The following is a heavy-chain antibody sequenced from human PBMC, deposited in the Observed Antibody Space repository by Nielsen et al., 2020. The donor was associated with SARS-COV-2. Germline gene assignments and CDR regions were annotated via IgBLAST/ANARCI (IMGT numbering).Heavy chain of an antibody. Sequence: GESLKISCAASGFTFSSYAMSWVRQAPGKGLEWVSGLSASGTRTYYADSVKGRFTMSRDNGKNSLYLQMNTLRSEDTALYYCTRGFYSQSDCWGQGTLVTVSS. V-gene: IGHV3-23*01. CDR1: GFTFSSYA. D-gene: IGHD2-15*01. J-gene: IGHJ4*02. CDR3: TRGFYSQSDC. CDR2: LSASGTRT.